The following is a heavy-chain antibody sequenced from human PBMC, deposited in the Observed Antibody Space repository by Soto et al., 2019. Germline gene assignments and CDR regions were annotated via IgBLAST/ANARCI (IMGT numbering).Heavy chain of an antibody. CDR1: GYTFSGYY. Sequence: ASVKVSCKASGYTFSGYYIHWLRQAPGQGLEWMGWINPNSGGTNYAQKFQGRVTVTRDTPTSTAYMELSRLTSDDTAVYYCARSLTEGYCTITGCYTRPLYGMDVLGQGTTVT. CDR3: ARSLTEGYCTITGCYTRPLYGMDV. D-gene: IGHD2-2*02. J-gene: IGHJ6*02. V-gene: IGHV1-2*02. CDR2: INPNSGGT.